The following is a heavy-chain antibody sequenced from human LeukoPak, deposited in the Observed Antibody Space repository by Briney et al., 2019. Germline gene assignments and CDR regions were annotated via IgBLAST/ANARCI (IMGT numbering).Heavy chain of an antibody. CDR3: ARAGFPGVLDI. CDR2: IYYSGST. D-gene: IGHD1-14*01. J-gene: IGHJ3*02. Sequence: SETLSLTCTVSGGSISSGDYYWSWIRQPPAKGLEWIGYIYYSGSTYYNPSLKSRVTISVDTSKNQFSLKLSSVTAADTAVYYCARAGFPGVLDIWGQGTMVTVSS. CDR1: GGSISSGDYY. V-gene: IGHV4-30-4*08.